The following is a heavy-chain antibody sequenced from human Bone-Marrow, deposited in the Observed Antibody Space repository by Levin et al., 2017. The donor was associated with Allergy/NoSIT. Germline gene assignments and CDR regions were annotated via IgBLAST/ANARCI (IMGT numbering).Heavy chain of an antibody. Sequence: AASVKVSCKASGYTFTSYDINWVRQATGQGLEWMGWMNPNSGNTGYAQKFQGRVTMTRNTSISTAYMELSSLRSEDTAVYYSARVPRGGSGYFFDYWGQGTLVTVSS. J-gene: IGHJ4*02. V-gene: IGHV1-8*01. CDR2: MNPNSGNT. CDR3: ARVPRGGSGYFFDY. CDR1: GYTFTSYD. D-gene: IGHD3-22*01.